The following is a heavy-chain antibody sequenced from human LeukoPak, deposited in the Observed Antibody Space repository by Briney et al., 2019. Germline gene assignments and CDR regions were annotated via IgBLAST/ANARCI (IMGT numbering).Heavy chain of an antibody. CDR2: FDPEDGET. D-gene: IGHD3-10*01. Sequence: ASVKVSCKVSGYTLTELSMHWVRQAPGKGLEWMGGFDPEDGETTYAQKFQGRVTMTEDTSTDTAYMELSSLRSEDTAVYYCATVGSRNRWFGELLGYYFDYWAREPWSPSPQ. V-gene: IGHV1-24*01. CDR1: GYTLTELS. CDR3: ATVGSRNRWFGELLGYYFDY. J-gene: IGHJ4*02.